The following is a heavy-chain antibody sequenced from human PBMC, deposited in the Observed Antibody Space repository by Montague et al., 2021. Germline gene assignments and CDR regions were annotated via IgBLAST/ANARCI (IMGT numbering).Heavy chain of an antibody. D-gene: IGHD1-1*01. CDR3: ARDPTTDGFDA. J-gene: IGHJ3*01. Sequence: SETLSLTCTVSGGSISNYFWTWIRQPPGKGLEWIGFISYSGRINFNPSLKSRVTISLDTSKNQFSLNLSSVTAADTAVYYCARDPTTDGFDAWGQGTMVTVSS. CDR2: ISYSGRI. V-gene: IGHV4-59*13. CDR1: GGSISNYF.